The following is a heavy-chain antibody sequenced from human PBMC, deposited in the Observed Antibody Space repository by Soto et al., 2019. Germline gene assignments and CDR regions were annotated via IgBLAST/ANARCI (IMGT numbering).Heavy chain of an antibody. CDR1: GFTFSSYA. D-gene: IGHD3-16*01. CDR2: ISGSGGST. Sequence: GGSLRLSCAASGFTFSSYAMSWGRQAPGKGLEWVSAISGSGGSTYYADSVKGRFTISRDNSKNTLYLQMNSLRAEDTAVYYCAKDSNDYVWGSQYYYYYGMAVWGQGTTVTVSS. V-gene: IGHV3-23*01. J-gene: IGHJ6*02. CDR3: AKDSNDYVWGSQYYYYYGMAV.